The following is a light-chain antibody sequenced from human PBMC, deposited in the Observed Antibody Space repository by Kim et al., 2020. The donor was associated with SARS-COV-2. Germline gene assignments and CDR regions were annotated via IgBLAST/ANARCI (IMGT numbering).Light chain of an antibody. Sequence: KAVTIACPRGRGRRASGYVQWYRQRPCRATTTVIYDDNQRPSGVPDRFAGAIDSTSSSAALTVAGLKTEDEGGDYWQSYDSGDLWVFGGGTQLTVL. J-gene: IGLJ3*02. V-gene: IGLV6-57*03. CDR1: RGRRASGY. CDR2: DDN. CDR3: QSYDSGDLWV.